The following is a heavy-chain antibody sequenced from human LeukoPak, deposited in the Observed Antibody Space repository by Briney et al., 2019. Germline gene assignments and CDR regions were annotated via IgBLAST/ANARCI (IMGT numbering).Heavy chain of an antibody. D-gene: IGHD1-14*01. CDR3: AREYRKRRAFDI. CDR1: GGSISSSSYY. J-gene: IGHJ3*02. V-gene: IGHV4-39*07. Sequence: PSETLSLTCTVSGGSISSSSYYWSWIRQPPGKGLEWIGEINHSGSTNYNPSLKSRVTISVDTSKNQFSLKLSSVTAADTAVYYCAREYRKRRAFDIWGQGTMVTVSS. CDR2: INHSGST.